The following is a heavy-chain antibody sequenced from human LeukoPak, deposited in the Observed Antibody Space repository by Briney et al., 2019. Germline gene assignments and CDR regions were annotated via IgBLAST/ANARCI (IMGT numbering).Heavy chain of an antibody. CDR2: IIPILGTA. V-gene: IGHV1-69*04. CDR1: GGTFSSYA. CDR3: ARSPIAVASFDY. Sequence: ASVKVSCKASGGTFSSYAISWVRQAPGQGLEWMGRIIPILGTANYAQKFQGRVTITADKSTSTAYMELSSLRSEDTAVYYCARSPIAVASFDYWGQGTLVTVSS. D-gene: IGHD6-19*01. J-gene: IGHJ4*02.